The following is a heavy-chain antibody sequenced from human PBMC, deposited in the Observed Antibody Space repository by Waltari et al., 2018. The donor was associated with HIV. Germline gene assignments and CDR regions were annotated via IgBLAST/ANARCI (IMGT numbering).Heavy chain of an antibody. CDR1: GFTFSIYW. CDR3: ARDSRMVRGVPDY. D-gene: IGHD3-10*01. CDR2: INSDGSST. J-gene: IGHJ4*02. V-gene: IGHV3-74*01. Sequence: EVQLLESGGVLVQPGGSMRLSCAASGFTFSIYWMHWVRPAPGKGLVWVSRINSDGSSTSYSDSVKGRFTISRDNAKNTLYLQMNSLRAEDTAVYYCARDSRMVRGVPDYWGQGTLVTVSS.